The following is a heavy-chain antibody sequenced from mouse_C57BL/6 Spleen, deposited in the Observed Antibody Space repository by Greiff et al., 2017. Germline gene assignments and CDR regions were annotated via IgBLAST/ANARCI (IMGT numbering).Heavy chain of an antibody. Sequence: QVQLQQPGAELVRPGTSVKLSCKASGYTFTSYWMHWVKQRPGQGLEWIGVIDPSDSYTNYNQKFKGKATLTVDTSSSTAYMQLSSLTSEDSAVYYCATIYYGNKDYFDYWGQGTTLTVSS. V-gene: IGHV1-59*01. CDR3: ATIYYGNKDYFDY. J-gene: IGHJ2*01. CDR1: GYTFTSYW. D-gene: IGHD2-1*01. CDR2: IDPSDSYT.